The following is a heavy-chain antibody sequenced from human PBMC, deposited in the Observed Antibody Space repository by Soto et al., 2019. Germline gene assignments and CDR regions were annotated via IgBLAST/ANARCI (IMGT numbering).Heavy chain of an antibody. D-gene: IGHD4-17*01. CDR3: ARSSSVRWLSQGYFQH. J-gene: IGHJ1*01. CDR2: IYYSGST. CDR1: GGSVSSGSYY. V-gene: IGHV4-61*01. Sequence: QVQLQESGPGLVKPSETLSLTCTVSGGSVSSGSYYWSWIRQPPGKGLEWIGYIYYSGSTHYNPSLKSRVTISVDTSKNQFSLKLSSVTAADTAVYYCARSSSVRWLSQGYFQHWGQGTLVTVSS.